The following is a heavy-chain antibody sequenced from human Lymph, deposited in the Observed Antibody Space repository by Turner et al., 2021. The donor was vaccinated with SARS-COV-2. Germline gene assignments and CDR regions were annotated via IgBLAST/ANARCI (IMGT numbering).Heavy chain of an antibody. CDR1: GFTFSSYA. CDR2: ISGSGGST. D-gene: IGHD3-22*01. Sequence: EVQLLESGGGLVQPGGSLRLSCAASGFTFSSYAMSWVRQAPGKGLQWVSTISGSGGSTYYADSVKGRFTISRDKSKNTLYLQMNSLRAEDTAVYCCAKNEMAMIVVVITLFDYWGQGTLVTVSS. J-gene: IGHJ4*02. V-gene: IGHV3-23*01. CDR3: AKNEMAMIVVVITLFDY.